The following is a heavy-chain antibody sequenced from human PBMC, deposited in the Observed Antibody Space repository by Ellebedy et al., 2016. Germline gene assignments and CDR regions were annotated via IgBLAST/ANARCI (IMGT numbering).Heavy chain of an antibody. Sequence: GESLKISCAASGFTFSNYAMTWVRQAPGKGLEWVSAISGSGGSTYYADSVKGRFIISRDNSKNTLYLQMNSLRAEDTAVYYCARGEWELIWFDPWGQGTLVTVSS. D-gene: IGHD1-26*01. CDR3: ARGEWELIWFDP. CDR2: ISGSGGST. J-gene: IGHJ5*02. CDR1: GFTFSNYA. V-gene: IGHV3-23*01.